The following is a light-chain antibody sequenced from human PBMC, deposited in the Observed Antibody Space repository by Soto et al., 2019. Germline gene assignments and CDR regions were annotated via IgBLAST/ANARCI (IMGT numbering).Light chain of an antibody. CDR3: QQYYKWPQWT. V-gene: IGKV3-15*01. CDR1: ESVLDY. CDR2: GPA. J-gene: IGKJ1*01. Sequence: EIVLTPSPGTLSLSPGERVTLSCRASESVLDYLAWFQQRPGQSPRLLIYGPATRATGIPGRFRGSGSGTEFTLTITSLQSEDFAVYYCQQYYKWPQWTIGQGTKVDIK.